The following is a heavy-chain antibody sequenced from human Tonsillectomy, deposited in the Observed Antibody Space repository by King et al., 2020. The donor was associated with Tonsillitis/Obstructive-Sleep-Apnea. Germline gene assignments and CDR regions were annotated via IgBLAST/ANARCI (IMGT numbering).Heavy chain of an antibody. D-gene: IGHD5-18*01. CDR3: AKDRYRGYGPYSYSYGMDV. Sequence: VQLVESGGGLVQPGGSLRLSCAASGFTFSSYAMSWVRQAPGKGLEWVSAISGSGGSTYYADSVKGRFTISRDNSKNTLYLQMYSLGAEDTAVYYCAKDRYRGYGPYSYSYGMDVWGQGPTVTVSS. V-gene: IGHV3-23*04. CDR2: ISGSGGST. J-gene: IGHJ6*02. CDR1: GFTFSSYA.